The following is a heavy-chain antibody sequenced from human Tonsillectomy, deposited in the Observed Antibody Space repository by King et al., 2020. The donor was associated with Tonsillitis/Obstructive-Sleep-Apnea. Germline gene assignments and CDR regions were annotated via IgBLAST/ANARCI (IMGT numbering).Heavy chain of an antibody. D-gene: IGHD4-17*01. CDR2: IYPDDSDT. V-gene: IGHV5-51*03. J-gene: IGHJ6*02. CDR3: ARITTGDYDTQENYYGMDV. Sequence: VQLVESGAEVKKPGESLKISCKGSGYSFTNYWIGWVRQMPGKGLEWRGIIYPDDSDTRYSPSFEGQVTISADKSISTTYLQWSSLRDSDSAMYYCARITTGDYDTQENYYGMDVWGQGASVTVSS. CDR1: GYSFTNYW.